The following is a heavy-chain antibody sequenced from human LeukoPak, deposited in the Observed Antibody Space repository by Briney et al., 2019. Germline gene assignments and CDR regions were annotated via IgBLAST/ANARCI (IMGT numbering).Heavy chain of an antibody. CDR2: VVGGGHTT. V-gene: IGHV3-23*01. Sequence: GGSLRLSCAASGFIFTNYAMSWVRQAPGKGLEWVSAVVGGGHTTFYADSVKGRFTISRDNFKNTVYLQMNSLRGEDTAVYYCAKARLSTGWAYNDYWGQGTPVTVSS. CDR1: GFIFTNYA. J-gene: IGHJ4*02. CDR3: AKARLSTGWAYNDY. D-gene: IGHD6-19*01.